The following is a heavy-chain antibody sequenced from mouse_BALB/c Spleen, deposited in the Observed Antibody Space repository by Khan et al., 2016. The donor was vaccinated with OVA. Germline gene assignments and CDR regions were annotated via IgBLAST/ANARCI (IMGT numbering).Heavy chain of an antibody. D-gene: IGHD1-2*01. Sequence: EVQLQESGPGLVKPSQSLSLTCTVTGYSITSGYGWNWNRQFSGNKLEWMGYISYSGSTNYNPSLKSRISITRDTSKNQFFLQLNSVTTEDTATYYCARTARIKYWGQGTTLTVSS. CDR2: ISYSGST. CDR3: ARTARIKY. CDR1: GYSITSGYG. J-gene: IGHJ2*01. V-gene: IGHV3-2*02.